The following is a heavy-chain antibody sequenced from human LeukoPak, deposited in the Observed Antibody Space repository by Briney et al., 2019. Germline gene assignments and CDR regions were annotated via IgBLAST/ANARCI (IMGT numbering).Heavy chain of an antibody. J-gene: IGHJ4*02. D-gene: IGHD6-19*01. CDR2: INHSGST. V-gene: IGHV4-34*01. Sequence: SETLSLTCAVYGESFRGYYWAWIRQSPGKGREWIGQINHSGSTNYNPSLKSRGPISVDTSKNHFSLKVSSVTAADTAVYFCAREREESGAWYERPHFDYWGQGALVTVSS. CDR1: GESFRGYY. CDR3: AREREESGAWYERPHFDY.